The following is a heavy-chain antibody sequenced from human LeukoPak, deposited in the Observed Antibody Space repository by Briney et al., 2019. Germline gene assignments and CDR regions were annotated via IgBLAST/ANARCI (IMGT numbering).Heavy chain of an antibody. CDR2: ISAYNGNT. CDR1: GYTFSSYG. V-gene: IGHV1-18*01. D-gene: IGHD3-22*01. J-gene: IGHJ3*02. Sequence: GASVKVSRKASGYTFSSYGITWVRQAPGQGLEWVGWISAYNGNTNYAQKLQGSVTMTTDTSTSTAYMELRSLRSDDTAVYYCARTPIVVVISTFIGAFDIWGQGTMVTVSS. CDR3: ARTPIVVVISTFIGAFDI.